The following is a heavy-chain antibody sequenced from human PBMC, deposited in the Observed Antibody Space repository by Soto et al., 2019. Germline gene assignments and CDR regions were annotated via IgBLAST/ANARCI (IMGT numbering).Heavy chain of an antibody. CDR3: AKDWDWRHDYGDNTLTAFDY. V-gene: IGHV3-30*18. CDR2: ISYDGSNK. Sequence: GGSLRLSCAASGFTFSSYGMHWVRQAPGKGLEWVAVISYDGSNKYYADSVKGRFTISRDNSKNTLYLQTNSLRAEDTAVYYCAKDWDWRHDYGDNTLTAFDYWGQGTLVTVSS. J-gene: IGHJ4*02. CDR1: GFTFSSYG. D-gene: IGHD4-17*01.